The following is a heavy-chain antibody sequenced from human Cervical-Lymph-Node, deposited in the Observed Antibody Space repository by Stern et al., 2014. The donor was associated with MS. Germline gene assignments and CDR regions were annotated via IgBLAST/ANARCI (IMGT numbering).Heavy chain of an antibody. D-gene: IGHD6-13*01. CDR1: GGSISSNNYY. J-gene: IGHJ4*02. V-gene: IGHV4-39*01. Sequence: QLQLQESGPGLVKPSETLSLTCTVSGGSISSNNYYWGWIRQPPGKGLEWFGNIYYSGRTFYNPSFKSRVTIAVDTSKNHSSLRLSSVTAADTAVYYCARLDYTTSWYSHYFDYWGQGTLVTVSS. CDR3: ARLDYTTSWYSHYFDY. CDR2: IYYSGRT.